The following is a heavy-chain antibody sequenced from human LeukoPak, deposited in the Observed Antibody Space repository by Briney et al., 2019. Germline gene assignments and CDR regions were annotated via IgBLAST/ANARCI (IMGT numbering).Heavy chain of an antibody. J-gene: IGHJ6*02. D-gene: IGHD6-19*01. V-gene: IGHV3-7*01. CDR2: IKQDGSEK. CDR1: GFTFSSYW. Sequence: GGSLRLSCAASGFTFSSYWVSWVRQAPGKGLEWVANIKQDGSEKYYVDSAKGRFTISRDNAKNSLYLQMNSLRAEDTAVYYCARDRGQWLVSNYYYYGIDVWGQGTTVTVSS. CDR3: ARDRGQWLVSNYYYYGIDV.